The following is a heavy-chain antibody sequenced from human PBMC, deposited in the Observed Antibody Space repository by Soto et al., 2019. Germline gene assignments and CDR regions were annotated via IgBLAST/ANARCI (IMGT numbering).Heavy chain of an antibody. V-gene: IGHV1-18*01. Sequence: QVQLVQSGAEVKKPGASVKVSCKASGYTFTSDGLSWVRQAPGQGLEWMGWISTYNGKTNSAKKFQGRVTMTTDSSTSTAYMELRSLRSDDTANYYCARVGGDKEYNAYDIWGQGTMVTVSS. CDR2: ISTYNGKT. D-gene: IGHD6-6*01. CDR3: ARVGGDKEYNAYDI. CDR1: GYTFTSDG. J-gene: IGHJ3*02.